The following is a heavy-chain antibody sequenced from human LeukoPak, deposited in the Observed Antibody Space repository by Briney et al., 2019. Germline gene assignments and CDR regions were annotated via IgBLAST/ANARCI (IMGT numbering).Heavy chain of an antibody. V-gene: IGHV4-59*01. CDR3: ARGRYYYDSSWDY. J-gene: IGHJ4*02. D-gene: IGHD3-22*01. Sequence: SETLSLTCTVSGGSISSYYWSWIRQPPGKGLEWIGYIYYSGSTNYNPSLKSRVTISVDTPKNQFSLKLSSVTAADTAVYYCARGRYYYDSSWDYWGQGTLVTVSS. CDR1: GGSISSYY. CDR2: IYYSGST.